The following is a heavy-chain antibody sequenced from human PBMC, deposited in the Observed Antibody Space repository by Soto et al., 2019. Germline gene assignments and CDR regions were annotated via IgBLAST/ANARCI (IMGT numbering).Heavy chain of an antibody. Sequence: SVKVSCKASGGTFSSYAISWVRQAPGQGLEWMGGIIPIFGTANYAQKFQGRVTITADESTSTAYMELSSLRSEDTAVYYCASRFTPGYCSGGSCYEKIYYYYYGMDVWGQGTTVTVSS. CDR1: GGTFSSYA. CDR3: ASRFTPGYCSGGSCYEKIYYYYYGMDV. CDR2: IIPIFGTA. J-gene: IGHJ6*02. V-gene: IGHV1-69*13. D-gene: IGHD2-15*01.